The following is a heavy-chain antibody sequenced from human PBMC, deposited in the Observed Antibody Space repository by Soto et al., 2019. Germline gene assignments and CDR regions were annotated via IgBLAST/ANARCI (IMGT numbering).Heavy chain of an antibody. CDR1: GFTFGSYS. CDR3: AKKVNSGSGSQYFDY. V-gene: IGHV3-23*01. Sequence: PGGSLRLSCVASGFTFGSYSMSWVRQAPGKGLEWVSGFRAGGDDGTTYYADSVKGRFTISRDNSKNTLFLQMNSLRAEDTAIYYCAKKVNSGSGSQYFDYFGQGTLVTVSS. D-gene: IGHD3-10*01. J-gene: IGHJ4*02. CDR2: FRAGGDDGTT.